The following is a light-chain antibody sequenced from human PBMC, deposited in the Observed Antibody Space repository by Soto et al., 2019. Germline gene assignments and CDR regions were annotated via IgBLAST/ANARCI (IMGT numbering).Light chain of an antibody. Sequence: DIQMTQSPSSLSASVGDRVTITCRASQSISSYLNWYQQKPGKAPKLLIYAASSLQSGVPSRFSGSGSGTEFTLTISSLQPEDSAIYYCQQSYSTPRLTFGGGTKVEIK. J-gene: IGKJ4*01. CDR3: QQSYSTPRLT. V-gene: IGKV1-39*01. CDR1: QSISSY. CDR2: AAS.